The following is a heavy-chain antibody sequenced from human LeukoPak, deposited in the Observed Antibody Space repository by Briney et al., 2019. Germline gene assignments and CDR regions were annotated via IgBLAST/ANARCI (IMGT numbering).Heavy chain of an antibody. CDR1: VYTFINYE. D-gene: IGHD3-16*01. CDR3: ARGRQMGAPYYFDY. J-gene: IGHJ4*02. Sequence: ASVTVSCKASVYTFINYEINWVRQATGQGLEWMGWMSPHSGNTDYAQRFQDRVTFTRDTSTNTAYMELSSLRSEDTAIYYCARGRQMGAPYYFDYWGQGTLVTVSS. CDR2: MSPHSGNT. V-gene: IGHV1-8*03.